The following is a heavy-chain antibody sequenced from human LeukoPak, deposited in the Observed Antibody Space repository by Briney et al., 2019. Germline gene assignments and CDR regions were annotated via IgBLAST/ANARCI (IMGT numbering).Heavy chain of an antibody. V-gene: IGHV4-34*01. J-gene: IGHJ6*03. CDR3: ARGTPYYFSYFMDV. Sequence: SSETLSLTCAVQGGSFGGYYWSWIRQPPGKGLEWIGEVNQSGGTDYNPSLKSRVTISVDTSKNQFSLTVNSVTAADTAVYYCARGTPYYFSYFMDVWAKGTTVTVSS. CDR2: VNQSGGT. CDR1: GGSFGGYY.